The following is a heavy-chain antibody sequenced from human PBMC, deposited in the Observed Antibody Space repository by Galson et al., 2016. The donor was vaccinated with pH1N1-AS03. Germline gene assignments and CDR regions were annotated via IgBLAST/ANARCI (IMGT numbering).Heavy chain of an antibody. CDR3: ARGTREGKSDFDY. CDR1: GGSISGGGYY. CDR2: IHVSGST. J-gene: IGHJ4*02. V-gene: IGHV4-61*02. Sequence: TLSLTCTVSGGSISGGGYYWSWIRQTAGEGLEWIGRIHVSGSTDNNPSLQSRVSISMDTSKNQISLDLYSVTAADTAIYYCARGTREGKSDFDYWGQGTLVTVSS. D-gene: IGHD1-26*01.